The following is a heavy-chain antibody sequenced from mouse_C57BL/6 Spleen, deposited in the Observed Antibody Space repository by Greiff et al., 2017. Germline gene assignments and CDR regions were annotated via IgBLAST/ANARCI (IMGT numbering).Heavy chain of an antibody. CDR2: IDPSDSYT. J-gene: IGHJ2*01. CDR3: ARDGYSRY. D-gene: IGHD2-3*01. Sequence: QVQLQQSGAELVKPGASVKLSCKASGYTFTSYWMHWVKQRPGQGLEWIGVIDPSDSYTNYNQKFKGKATLTVDTSSSTAYMQLSSLTSEDSAVYCCARDGYSRYGGKGTTLTVSS. CDR1: GYTFTSYW. V-gene: IGHV1-59*01.